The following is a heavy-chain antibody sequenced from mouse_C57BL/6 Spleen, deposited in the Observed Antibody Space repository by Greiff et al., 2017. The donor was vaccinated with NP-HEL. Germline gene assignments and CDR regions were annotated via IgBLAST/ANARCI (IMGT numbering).Heavy chain of an antibody. Sequence: EVMLVESGGGLVKPGGSLKLSCAASGFTFSSYAMSWVRQTPEKRLEWVATISDGGSYTYYLDNVKCRFNISRDNAKNNLYLQMSHLKSEDTAMYYCASNWGFAYWGQGTLVTVSA. CDR3: ASNWGFAY. CDR1: GFTFSSYA. V-gene: IGHV5-4*03. D-gene: IGHD4-1*01. J-gene: IGHJ3*01. CDR2: ISDGGSYT.